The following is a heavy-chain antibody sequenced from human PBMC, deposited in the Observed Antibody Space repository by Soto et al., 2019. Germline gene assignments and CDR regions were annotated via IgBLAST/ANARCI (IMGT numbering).Heavy chain of an antibody. Sequence: ESGGGVVQPGRSLRLSCAASGFTFSSYAMHWVRQAPGKGLEWVGVISYDGSNKYYADSVKGRFTISRDNSKNTLYLQMNSLRAEDTAVYYCARDNGRNRGRPAGGLRGAFDIWGQGTMVTVSS. CDR2: ISYDGSNK. D-gene: IGHD3-16*01. J-gene: IGHJ3*02. CDR1: GFTFSSYA. V-gene: IGHV3-30-3*01. CDR3: ARDNGRNRGRPAGGLRGAFDI.